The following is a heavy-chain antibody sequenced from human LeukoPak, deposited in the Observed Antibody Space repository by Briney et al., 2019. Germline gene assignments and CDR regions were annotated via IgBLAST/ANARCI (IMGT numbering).Heavy chain of an antibody. Sequence: ASVKVSCKASGYTFTSYGISWVRQAPGQGLEWMGWISAYNGNTNYAQKLQGRVTMTTDTSTSTAYMDLRSLRSDDTAVYYCASGTTVTTSFDYWGQGTLVTVSS. J-gene: IGHJ4*02. CDR3: ASGTTVTTSFDY. D-gene: IGHD4-17*01. CDR1: GYTFTSYG. V-gene: IGHV1-18*01. CDR2: ISAYNGNT.